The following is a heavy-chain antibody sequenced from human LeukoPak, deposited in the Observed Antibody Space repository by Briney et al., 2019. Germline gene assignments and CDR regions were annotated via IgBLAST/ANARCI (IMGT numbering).Heavy chain of an antibody. Sequence: SETLSLTCTVSGGSISSSSYYWGWIRQPPGKGLEWIGYIYYSGSTYYNPSLKSRVTISVDTSKNQFSLKLSSVTAADTAVYYCARVRGQPYAFDIWGQGTMVTASS. CDR1: GGSISSSSYY. J-gene: IGHJ3*02. CDR3: ARVRGQPYAFDI. CDR2: IYYSGST. V-gene: IGHV4-30-4*08.